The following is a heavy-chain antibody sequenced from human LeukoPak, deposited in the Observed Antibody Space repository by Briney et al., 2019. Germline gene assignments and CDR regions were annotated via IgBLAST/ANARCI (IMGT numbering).Heavy chain of an antibody. CDR1: GGTFSSYA. D-gene: IGHD3-16*01. CDR3: ARVWGSVDY. V-gene: IGHV1-18*01. J-gene: IGHJ4*02. Sequence: ASVKVSCKASGGTFSSYAISWVRQAPGQGLEWLGWISVNNGEAKYPQKVQGRVTMTTDTSTSTAYMELSSLRSEDTAVYYCARVWGSVDYWGQGTLVTVSS. CDR2: ISVNNGEA.